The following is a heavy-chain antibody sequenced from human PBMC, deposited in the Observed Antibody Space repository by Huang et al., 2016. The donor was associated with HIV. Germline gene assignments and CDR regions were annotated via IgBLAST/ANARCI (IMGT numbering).Heavy chain of an antibody. CDR2: ITLDGKNK. Sequence: QVHLVESGGGVVQPGRSLRLSCAASGFTFSGYGMHWVRQAPGKGLEWVAVITLDGKNKYYADSVGGRFTVSRDNSQNTVSLQMNTLRAEDTAVYYCAKDNDLYYFDYWGQGTLVTVSS. CDR1: GFTFSGYG. J-gene: IGHJ4*02. CDR3: AKDNDLYYFDY. V-gene: IGHV3-30*18. D-gene: IGHD1-1*01.